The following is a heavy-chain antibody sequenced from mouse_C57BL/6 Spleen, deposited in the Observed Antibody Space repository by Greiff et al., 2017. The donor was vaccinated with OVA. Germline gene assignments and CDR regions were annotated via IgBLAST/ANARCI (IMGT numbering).Heavy chain of an antibody. D-gene: IGHD4-1*01. V-gene: IGHV1-81*01. J-gene: IGHJ4*01. CDR2: IYPRSGNT. CDR3: ASTSWDGSYYYAMDY. Sequence: QVQLQQSGAELARPGASVKLSCKASGYTFTSYGISWVKQSTGQGLEWIGEIYPRSGNTYYNEKFKGKATLTADKSSSTAYMELRSLTSEDSAVYFCASTSWDGSYYYAMDYWGQGTSVTVSS. CDR1: GYTFTSYG.